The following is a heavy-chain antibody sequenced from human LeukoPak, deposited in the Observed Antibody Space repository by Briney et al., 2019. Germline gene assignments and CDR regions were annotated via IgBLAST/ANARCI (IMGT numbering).Heavy chain of an antibody. CDR1: GYTFTGYY. Sequence: ASVKVSCKASGYTFTGYYMHWVRQAPGQGLEWMGWINPNSGGTNYAQKFQGRVTMTRDTSISTAYMELSRLRSDDTAVYYCARDRQITMVRGRTIWFDPWGQGTLVTVSS. CDR3: ARDRQITMVRGRTIWFDP. D-gene: IGHD3-10*01. V-gene: IGHV1-2*02. J-gene: IGHJ5*02. CDR2: INPNSGGT.